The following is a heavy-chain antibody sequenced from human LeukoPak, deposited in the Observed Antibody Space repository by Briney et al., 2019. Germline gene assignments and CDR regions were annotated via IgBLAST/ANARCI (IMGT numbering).Heavy chain of an antibody. CDR3: ARVGGYDLSFFDY. J-gene: IGHJ4*02. D-gene: IGHD5-12*01. CDR1: GFIFNNYA. Sequence: GGSLRLSCAGSGFIFNNYAMHWVRQPPGKGLEWVSGISWNSGSIDYADSVKGRFTISRDNAKNTLYLQMNSLRAEDTAVYYCARVGGYDLSFFDYWGQGTLVTVSS. CDR2: ISWNSGSI. V-gene: IGHV3-9*01.